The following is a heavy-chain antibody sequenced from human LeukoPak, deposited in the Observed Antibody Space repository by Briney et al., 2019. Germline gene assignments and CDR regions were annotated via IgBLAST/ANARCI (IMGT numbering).Heavy chain of an antibody. CDR1: GFNFSDYF. Sequence: PGGSLRLSCAASGFNFSDYFMSWIRQSPGKGLQWLAYISKTGRGIEYAEPVRGRFTISRDNAKNSVFLQMDSLRPEDTALYYCAKDSQAWSSVIGGYAFDIWGQGTTVTVSS. J-gene: IGHJ3*02. CDR2: ISKTGRGI. V-gene: IGHV3-11*01. CDR3: AKDSQAWSSVIGGYAFDI. D-gene: IGHD2-21*01.